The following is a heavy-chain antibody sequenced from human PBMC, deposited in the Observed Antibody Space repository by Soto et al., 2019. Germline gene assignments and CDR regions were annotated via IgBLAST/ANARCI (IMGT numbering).Heavy chain of an antibody. V-gene: IGHV1-18*01. CDR1: GYTFTSYG. J-gene: IGHJ4*02. D-gene: IGHD3-10*01. CDR3: ARDRSREFYYYGSGSYYPIDY. Sequence: ASVKVSCKASGYTFTSYGISWVRQAPGQGLEWMGWISAYNGNTNYAQKLQGRVTMTTDTSTSTAYMELRSLRSDDTAVYYCARDRSREFYYYGSGSYYPIDYWGQGTLVTVSS. CDR2: ISAYNGNT.